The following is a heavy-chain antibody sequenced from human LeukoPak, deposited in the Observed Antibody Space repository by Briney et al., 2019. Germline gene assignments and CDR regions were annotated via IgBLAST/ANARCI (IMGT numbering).Heavy chain of an antibody. V-gene: IGHV1-69*05. CDR3: ARDIDTAPTHAFDI. J-gene: IGHJ3*02. Sequence: GASVKVSCKASGGTFSSYAISWVRQAPGQGLEWMGGIIPIFGTANYAQKFQGRVTITTDESTSTAYMELSSLRSEDTAVYYCARDIDTAPTHAFDIWGQGTMVTVSS. CDR2: IIPIFGTA. CDR1: GGTFSSYA. D-gene: IGHD5-18*01.